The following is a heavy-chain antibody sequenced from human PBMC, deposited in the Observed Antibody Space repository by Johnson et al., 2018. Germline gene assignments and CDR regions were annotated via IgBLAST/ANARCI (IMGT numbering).Heavy chain of an antibody. Sequence: QVQLQESGAEVKKPGSSVKVSCKATGGTFKSYAITWLRQAPGQGLEWMGGIIPKFATANYAQEFQDRVMITADESTGTAYMELSSRRSEDTAVYYCARGLSYKTDWGQGTLVTVSS. D-gene: IGHD3-16*02. J-gene: IGHJ1*01. V-gene: IGHV1-69*01. CDR2: IIPKFATA. CDR1: GGTFKSYA. CDR3: ARGLSYKTD.